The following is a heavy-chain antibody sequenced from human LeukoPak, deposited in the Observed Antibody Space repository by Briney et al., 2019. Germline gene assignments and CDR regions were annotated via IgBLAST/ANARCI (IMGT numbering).Heavy chain of an antibody. J-gene: IGHJ4*02. D-gene: IGHD6-19*01. CDR1: GLTFSSYG. V-gene: IGHV4-59*05. CDR3: ASLAVAGLSEGY. CDR2: IYYSGST. Sequence: GSLRLSCAASGLTFSSYGMHWIRQPPGKGLEWIASIYYSGSTYYNPSLKSRVTISVDTSRNQFSLKLSSVTAADTAVYYCASLAVAGLSEGYWGQGTLVIVSS.